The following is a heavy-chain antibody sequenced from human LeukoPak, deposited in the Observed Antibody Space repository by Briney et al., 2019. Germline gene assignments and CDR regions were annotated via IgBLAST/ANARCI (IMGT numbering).Heavy chain of an antibody. V-gene: IGHV1-69*05. J-gene: IGHJ4*02. CDR1: GGTFSSYA. CDR3: ASLGVAGH. Sequence: SVMVSCKASGGTFSSYAISWVRQAPGQGLEWMGGIIPIFGTANYAQKFQGRVTITTDESTSTAYMELSSLRSEDTAVYYCASLGVAGHWGQGTLVTVSS. CDR2: IIPIFGTA. D-gene: IGHD1-14*01.